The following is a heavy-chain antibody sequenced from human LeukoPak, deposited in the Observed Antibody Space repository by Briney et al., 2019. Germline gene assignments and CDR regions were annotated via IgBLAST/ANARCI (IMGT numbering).Heavy chain of an antibody. V-gene: IGHV5-51*04. D-gene: IGHD4-23*01. CDR2: IYPGDSDT. J-gene: IGHJ3*02. CDR1: GYRFTSYW. CDR3: ASSHGYGGNPDEAFGI. Sequence: GESLKISGKGPGYRFTSYWIGWVRQIPGKGLEWMGIIYPGDSDTRYSPSFQGQVTISDDKPISPAYLQWRRLKAWRTGLYYCASSHGYGGNPDEAFGIWGEGAIVTVSS.